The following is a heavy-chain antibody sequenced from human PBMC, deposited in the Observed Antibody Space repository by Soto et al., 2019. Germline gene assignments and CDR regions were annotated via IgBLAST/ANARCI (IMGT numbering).Heavy chain of an antibody. CDR1: GDTFNSYV. J-gene: IGHJ4*02. Sequence: QVQLVQSGPEVKKPGSSVKVSCKASGDTFNSYVITWVRQAPGQGLEWLGGIITTFGTTSYAQNFQDRLTITADEAATTDHIELSSLTSDDTAMYYCKRSYGYNCGGRLDNWGQGTLVIGSS. CDR2: IITTFGTT. D-gene: IGHD5-18*01. V-gene: IGHV1-69*01. CDR3: KRSYGYNCGGRLDN.